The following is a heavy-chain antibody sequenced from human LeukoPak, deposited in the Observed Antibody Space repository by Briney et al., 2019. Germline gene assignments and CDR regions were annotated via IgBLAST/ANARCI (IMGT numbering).Heavy chain of an antibody. Sequence: SETLSLTCAVYGGSFSGYYWSWIRQPPGKGLEWIGEINHSGSTSYNPSLKSRVTISLDASKNQFSLKLRSVTAADTAVYYCASRGDPRSSGYYHATNYYGMDVWGQGTTVTVSS. D-gene: IGHD3-22*01. CDR2: INHSGST. J-gene: IGHJ6*02. CDR1: GGSFSGYY. V-gene: IGHV4-34*01. CDR3: ASRGDPRSSGYYHATNYYGMDV.